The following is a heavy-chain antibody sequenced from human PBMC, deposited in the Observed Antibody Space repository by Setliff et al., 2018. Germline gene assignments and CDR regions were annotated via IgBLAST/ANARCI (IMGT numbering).Heavy chain of an antibody. J-gene: IGHJ5*02. CDR3: ARDPGFRSGTWSLDL. V-gene: IGHV4-4*07. Sequence: LSLTCTVSGDSISNYYWNWIRQPAGKGLEWIGRIYVTESTKYNPSLKSRVAISADTSRIQFSLKLRSVTAADTAVYYCARDPGFRSGTWSLDLWGQGTQVTVSS. CDR2: IYVTEST. CDR1: GDSISNYY. D-gene: IGHD3-10*01.